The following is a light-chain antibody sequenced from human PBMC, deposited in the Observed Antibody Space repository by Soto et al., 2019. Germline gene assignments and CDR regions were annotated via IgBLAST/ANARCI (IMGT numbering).Light chain of an antibody. CDR1: QSISSY. CDR2: AAS. J-gene: IGKJ3*01. V-gene: IGKV1-39*01. CDR3: QQSYCTHLFT. Sequence: DIQMTQSPSSLSASVGDRVTITCRASQSISSYLNWYQQNPGKAPKHLIYAASSLQSGVTSRFSGSGSGTDFTLTISSLQPEDCATYYCQQSYCTHLFTFGPGTKVDIK.